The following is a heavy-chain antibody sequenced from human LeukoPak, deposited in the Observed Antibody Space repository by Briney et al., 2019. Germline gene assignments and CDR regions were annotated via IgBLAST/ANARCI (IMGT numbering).Heavy chain of an antibody. CDR2: INHSGST. V-gene: IGHV4-34*01. J-gene: IGHJ5*02. CDR3: ARALITIFGVVINNWFDP. Sequence: SETLSLTCAVYGGSFSGYYWSWIRQPPGKGLEWIGEINHSGSTYYNPSLKSRVTISVDTSKNQFSLKLSSVTAADTAVYYCARALITIFGVVINNWFDPWGQGTLVTVSS. CDR1: GGSFSGYY. D-gene: IGHD3-3*01.